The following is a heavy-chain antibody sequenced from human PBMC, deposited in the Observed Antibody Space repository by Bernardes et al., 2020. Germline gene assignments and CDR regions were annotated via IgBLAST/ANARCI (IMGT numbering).Heavy chain of an antibody. CDR3: ARASYSSSWYAGYYYYYMDV. Sequence: ASVKVSCKASGYTFTSYDINWVRQATGQGLEWMGWMNPNSGNTGYAQKFQGRVTMTRNTSISTAYMELSSLRSEDTAVYYCARASYSSSWYAGYYYYYMDVWGKGTTVTVSS. D-gene: IGHD6-13*01. J-gene: IGHJ6*03. V-gene: IGHV1-8*01. CDR2: MNPNSGNT. CDR1: GYTFTSYD.